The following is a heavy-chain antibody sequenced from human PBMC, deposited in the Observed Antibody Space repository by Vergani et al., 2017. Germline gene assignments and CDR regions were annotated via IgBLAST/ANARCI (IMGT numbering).Heavy chain of an antibody. Sequence: EVQLVESGGGLVQPGGSLRLSCAASGFTVSSNYMSWVRQAPGKGLEWVSVIYSGGSTYYADSVKGRFTISRDNSKNTLYLQMNSLRAEDTAVYYCARAGFEDYDFWSGYSYFDYWGQGTLVTVSS. J-gene: IGHJ4*02. CDR2: IYSGGST. CDR1: GFTVSSNY. CDR3: ARAGFEDYDFWSGYSYFDY. V-gene: IGHV3-66*01. D-gene: IGHD3-3*01.